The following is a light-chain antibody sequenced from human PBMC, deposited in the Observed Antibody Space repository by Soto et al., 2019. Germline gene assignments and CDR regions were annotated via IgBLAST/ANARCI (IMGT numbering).Light chain of an antibody. V-gene: IGKV2-28*01. CDR3: MQALQTPWT. Sequence: DIVMTQSPLSLPVTPGDPASISCRSSQSLLHSNGYNYLDWYLQKPGQSPQLLIYLGSSRASGVPDRFSGSGSGTDFTLKISRVEAEDVGVYYCMQALQTPWTFGQGTKV. CDR2: LGS. J-gene: IGKJ1*01. CDR1: QSLLHSNGYNY.